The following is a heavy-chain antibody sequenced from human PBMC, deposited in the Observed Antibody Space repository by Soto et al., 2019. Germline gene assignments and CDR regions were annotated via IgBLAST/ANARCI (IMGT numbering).Heavy chain of an antibody. J-gene: IGHJ4*02. CDR3: ARGYSGYDFHFRQFDY. CDR2: IIPIFGTA. V-gene: IGHV1-69*13. D-gene: IGHD5-12*01. Sequence: ASVKVSCKASGGTFSSYAISWVRQAPGQGLEWMGGIIPIFGTANYAQKFQGRVTITADESTSTAYMELSSLRSEDTAVYYCARGYSGYDFHFRQFDYWGQGTLVTVSS. CDR1: GGTFSSYA.